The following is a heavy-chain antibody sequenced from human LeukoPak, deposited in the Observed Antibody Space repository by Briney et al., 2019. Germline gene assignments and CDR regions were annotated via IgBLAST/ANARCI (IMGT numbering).Heavy chain of an antibody. Sequence: PSETLSLTCTVSGGSISSYYWSWIRQPPGKGLEWIGYIYYSGSTNYNPSLKSRVTISVDTSKNQFSLKLSSVTAADTAVYYCARDSSGYYGQIFDIWGQGTMVTVSS. CDR1: GGSISSYY. J-gene: IGHJ3*02. CDR2: IYYSGST. D-gene: IGHD3-22*01. CDR3: ARDSSGYYGQIFDI. V-gene: IGHV4-59*01.